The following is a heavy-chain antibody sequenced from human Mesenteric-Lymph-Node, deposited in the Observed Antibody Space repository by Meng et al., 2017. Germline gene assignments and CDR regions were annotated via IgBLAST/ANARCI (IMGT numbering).Heavy chain of an antibody. CDR1: GGSFSGYY. V-gene: IGHV4-34*01. D-gene: IGHD4-17*01. CDR3: ARGFVKYTVTRVGNWFDP. Sequence: QVHLQQWGAGLLKPSETLSLTCAVYGGSFSGYYWSWIRQPPGKGLEWIGEINHSGSTNYNPSLKSRVTISVDTSKNQFSLKLSSVTAADTAVYYCARGFVKYTVTRVGNWFDPWGQGTLVTVSS. CDR2: INHSGST. J-gene: IGHJ5*02.